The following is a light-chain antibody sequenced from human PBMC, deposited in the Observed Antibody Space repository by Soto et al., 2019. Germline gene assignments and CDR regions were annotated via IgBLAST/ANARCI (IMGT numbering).Light chain of an antibody. CDR2: DTS. CDR1: QSISSN. J-gene: IGKJ4*01. CDR3: QRYNNWPLT. Sequence: EIVMTQSPATLSVSPGERATLSCRASQSISSNLAWYQQKPGQAPRLLIYDTSTRATGIPARFSGSGSGTEFTLTINSLQSEDFAVYYCQRYNNWPLTFGGGTKV. V-gene: IGKV3-15*01.